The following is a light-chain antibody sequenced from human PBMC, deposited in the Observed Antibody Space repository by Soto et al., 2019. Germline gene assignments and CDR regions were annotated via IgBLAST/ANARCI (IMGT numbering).Light chain of an antibody. V-gene: IGKV3-15*01. J-gene: IGKJ1*01. CDR2: GAS. Sequence: MTQSPSTLSVSPGERATLSCRPSQSVSSNLAWYQQKPGQAPGLLIYGASTRATGIPARFSGIGCGTEFTLTISSLQSEDFVVYYGQQYNNWPPWTFGQGTKVDIK. CDR1: QSVSSN. CDR3: QQYNNWPPWT.